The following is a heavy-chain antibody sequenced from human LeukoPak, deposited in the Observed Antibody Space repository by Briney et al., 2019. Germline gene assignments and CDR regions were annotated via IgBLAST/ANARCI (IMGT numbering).Heavy chain of an antibody. V-gene: IGHV1-46*01. J-gene: IGHJ3*02. CDR3: ARDVGSGSYPNDAFDI. D-gene: IGHD1-26*01. CDR1: GYTFTSYY. Sequence: GASVKVSCKASGYTFTSYYMHWVRQAPGQGLEWMGIINPSGGSTSCAQKFQGRVTMTRDMSTSTVYMELSSLRSEDTAVYYCARDVGSGSYPNDAFDIWGQGTMVTVSS. CDR2: INPSGGST.